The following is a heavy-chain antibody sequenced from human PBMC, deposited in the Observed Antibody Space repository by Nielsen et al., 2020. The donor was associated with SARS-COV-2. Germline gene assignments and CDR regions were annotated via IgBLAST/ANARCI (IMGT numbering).Heavy chain of an antibody. CDR1: GFTFSSYS. Sequence: GESLKISCAASGFTFSSYSMNWVRQAPGKGLEWVSYISSSSSTIYYADSVKGRFTISRDNAKNSLYLQMNSLRAEDTAVYYCASWEVGATIYYYGMDVWGQGTTVTVSS. V-gene: IGHV3-48*01. J-gene: IGHJ6*02. D-gene: IGHD1-26*01. CDR2: ISSSSSTI. CDR3: ASWEVGATIYYYGMDV.